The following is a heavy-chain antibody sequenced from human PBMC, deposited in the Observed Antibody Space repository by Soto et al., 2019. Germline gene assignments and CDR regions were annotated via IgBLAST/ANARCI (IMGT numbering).Heavy chain of an antibody. CDR1: GISVSNSY. D-gene: IGHD3-3*01. Sequence: EVQLVESGGGLVQPGGSLRLSCAASGISVSNSYMTWVRQAPGKGLEWVSVISSDDRTYYADSVRGRFTISRDYSKNTLYLEMNSLRAGDTAGYHCARDTLGGAYDFCHGGQGTLVTVSS. J-gene: IGHJ1*01. CDR3: ARDTLGGAYDFCH. CDR2: ISSDDRT. V-gene: IGHV3-66*01.